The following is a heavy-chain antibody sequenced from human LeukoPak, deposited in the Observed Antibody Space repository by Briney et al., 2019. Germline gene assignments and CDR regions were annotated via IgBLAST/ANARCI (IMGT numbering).Heavy chain of an antibody. J-gene: IGHJ3*02. CDR2: SNPNSGGT. CDR1: GYTFTGYY. CDR3: ARGDDSSGSDAFDI. V-gene: IGHV1-2*02. D-gene: IGHD3-22*01. Sequence: ASVKVSCKASGYTFTGYYMHWVRQAPGQGHERMGWSNPNSGGTNYAQKFRGRVTMKRDRSISTAYMELSSRRSEDAAVYYCARGDDSSGSDAFDIWGQGTMVTVSS.